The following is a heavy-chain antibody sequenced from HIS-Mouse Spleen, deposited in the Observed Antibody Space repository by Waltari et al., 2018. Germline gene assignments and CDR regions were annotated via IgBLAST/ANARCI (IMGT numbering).Heavy chain of an antibody. CDR3: AGGVGSSWYYFDY. CDR2: IYSGGST. J-gene: IGHJ4*02. D-gene: IGHD6-13*01. CDR1: GFTVSSNY. V-gene: IGHV3-53*01. Sequence: EVQLVESGGGLIQPGGSLRLSCAASGFTVSSNYMSWVRQAPGKGLEWVSVIYSGGSTYYADSVKGRFTISRDNSKNTLYLQMNSPRAEDTAVYYCAGGVGSSWYYFDYWGQGTLVTVSS.